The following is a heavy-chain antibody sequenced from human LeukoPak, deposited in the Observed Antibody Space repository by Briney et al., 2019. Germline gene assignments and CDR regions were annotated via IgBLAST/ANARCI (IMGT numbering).Heavy chain of an antibody. CDR1: GFTFSNAW. CDR3: TTDSNYYDRSGYPY. Sequence: GGSLRLSCAASGFTFSNAWMSWVRQAPGKGLEWVGRIKSKTHGGTTDYAAPVKGRFTISRDDSKNTLYLQMNSLKTEDTAVYYCTTDSNYYDRSGYPYWGQGTLVTVSS. D-gene: IGHD3-22*01. CDR2: IKSKTHGGTT. J-gene: IGHJ4*02. V-gene: IGHV3-15*01.